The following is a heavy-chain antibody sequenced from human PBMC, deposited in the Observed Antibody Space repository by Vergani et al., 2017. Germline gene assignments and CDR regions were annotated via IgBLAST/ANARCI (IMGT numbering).Heavy chain of an antibody. V-gene: IGHV3-11*04. Sequence: LVESGGGLVQPGGSPRLSCAASSFSVSSHYMTWVRQAPGKGLEWVSYISSSGSTIYYADSVKGRFTISRDNAKNSLYLQMNSLRAEDTAVYYCAVGQVGRNWGPFDYWGQGTLVTVSS. D-gene: IGHD7-27*01. CDR3: AVGQVGRNWGPFDY. CDR2: ISSSGSTI. J-gene: IGHJ4*02. CDR1: SFSVSSHY.